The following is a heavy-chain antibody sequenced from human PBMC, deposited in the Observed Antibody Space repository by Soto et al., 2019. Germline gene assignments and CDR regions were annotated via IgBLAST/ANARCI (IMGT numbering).Heavy chain of an antibody. Sequence: GXSVKVSWTASGGTFSSYAISLVRQAPGQGLECMGGIIPIFGTANYAQKFQGRVTITADESTSTAYMELSSLRSEDTAVYYCANGKWFDTWGQGTLVTVSS. V-gene: IGHV1-69*13. CDR1: GGTFSSYA. J-gene: IGHJ5*02. CDR3: ANGKWFDT. CDR2: IIPIFGTA.